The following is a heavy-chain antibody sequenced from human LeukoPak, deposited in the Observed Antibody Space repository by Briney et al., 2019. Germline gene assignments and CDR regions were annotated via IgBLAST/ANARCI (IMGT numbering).Heavy chain of an antibody. V-gene: IGHV3-7*01. J-gene: IGHJ3*02. D-gene: IGHD3-10*01. Sequence: GGSLRLSCTGSGFTFRKYLMTWVRQAPGKGLEWVANIKQDESEKYYVDSVKGRFTISRDNAKNSLYLQMNSLRAEDTAVYYCGKDKEEMVRAPYAFGIWGQGTMVTVSS. CDR1: GFTFRKYL. CDR2: IKQDESEK. CDR3: GKDKEEMVRAPYAFGI.